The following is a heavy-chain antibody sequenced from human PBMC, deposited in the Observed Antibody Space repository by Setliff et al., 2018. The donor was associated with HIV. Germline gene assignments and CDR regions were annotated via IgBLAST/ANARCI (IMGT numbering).Heavy chain of an antibody. Sequence: PGESLKISCKGFGYSFTSYLIAWVRQTPGKGLEWMGNIHPRDSDTRYSPSFQGQVTISADKSISTAYLQWSSLKASDTAIYYCARHPVAGTPYYFDSWGQGTLVTVSS. CDR2: IHPRDSDT. CDR1: GYSFTSYL. D-gene: IGHD6-19*01. V-gene: IGHV5-51*01. CDR3: ARHPVAGTPYYFDS. J-gene: IGHJ4*02.